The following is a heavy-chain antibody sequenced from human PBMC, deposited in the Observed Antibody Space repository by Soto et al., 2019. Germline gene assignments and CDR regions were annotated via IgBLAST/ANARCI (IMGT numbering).Heavy chain of an antibody. CDR2: ISSSSSTM. CDR3: ARDSTDADSGSYSGDY. Sequence: GGSRRLFCAASGFTVSSYIMNWVRQAPGKGLEWVSYISSSSSTMYYADSVKGRFTISRDNAKNSLFLHMNSLRDEDTAVYYCARDSTDADSGSYSGDYWGQGTLVTVSS. J-gene: IGHJ4*02. CDR1: GFTVSSYI. D-gene: IGHD1-26*01. V-gene: IGHV3-48*02.